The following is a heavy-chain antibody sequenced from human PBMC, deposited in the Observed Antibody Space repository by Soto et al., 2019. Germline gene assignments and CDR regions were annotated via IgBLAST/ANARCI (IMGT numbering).Heavy chain of an antibody. D-gene: IGHD2-8*01. Sequence: GGSLRLSCAASGFTFSSYSMNWVRQAPGKGLEWVSYISGSSSMIYYADSVKGRFTISRDNAKNSLYLQMNSLRAGDTAVYYCARDLSPRQEMLYALLGYWGQGTLVTVSS. CDR1: GFTFSSYS. CDR2: ISGSSSMI. J-gene: IGHJ4*02. CDR3: ARDLSPRQEMLYALLGY. V-gene: IGHV3-48*01.